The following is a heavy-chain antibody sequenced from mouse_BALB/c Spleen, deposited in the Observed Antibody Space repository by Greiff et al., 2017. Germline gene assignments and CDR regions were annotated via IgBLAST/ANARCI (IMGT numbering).Heavy chain of an antibody. D-gene: IGHD3-1*01. V-gene: IGHV1-80*01. CDR2: IYPGDGDT. Sequence: VKVVESGAELVRPGSSVKISCKASGYAFSSYWMNWVKQRPGQGLEWIGQIYPGDGDTNYNGKFKGKATLTADKSSSTAYMQLSSLTSEDSAVYFCASGRDYFDYWGQGTTLTVSS. J-gene: IGHJ2*01. CDR1: GYAFSSYW. CDR3: ASGRDYFDY.